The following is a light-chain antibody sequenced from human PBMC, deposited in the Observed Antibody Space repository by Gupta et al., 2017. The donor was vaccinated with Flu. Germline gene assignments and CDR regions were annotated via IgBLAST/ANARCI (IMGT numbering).Light chain of an antibody. Sequence: DIQLTQSPSYVSASVGDRVTITRRAHQDVSVWFAWYQQKPGEAPKLLIFGGITLQSGVPSRFSGRGSGTDFTLTINSLQPEDVATYYCQQGDSFPYTFGQGTKLDLK. CDR2: GGI. CDR1: QDVSVW. V-gene: IGKV1D-12*01. CDR3: QQGDSFPYT. J-gene: IGKJ2*01.